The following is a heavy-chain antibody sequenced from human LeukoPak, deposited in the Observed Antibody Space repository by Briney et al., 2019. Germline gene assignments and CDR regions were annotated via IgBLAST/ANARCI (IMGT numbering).Heavy chain of an antibody. CDR2: IKEDGSEK. J-gene: IGHJ4*02. D-gene: IGHD3-22*01. V-gene: IGHV3-7*03. Sequence: QPGGSLRLSCAASGFTFSSYWMSWVRQAPGKGLEWVANIKEDGSEKDYVGSVKGRFTISRDNAKNSLYLQMNSLRAEDTAVYYCARGMDYYDSSGYLYFDYWGQGTLVTVSS. CDR1: GFTFSSYW. CDR3: ARGMDYYDSSGYLYFDY.